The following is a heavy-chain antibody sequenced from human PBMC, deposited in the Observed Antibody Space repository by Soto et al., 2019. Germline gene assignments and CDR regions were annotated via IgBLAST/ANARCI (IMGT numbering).Heavy chain of an antibody. CDR2: IYSGATT. J-gene: IGHJ4*02. CDR1: GFTVSSKY. CDR3: GRVGAVAAVDY. Sequence: EVQLVESGGGLIQPGGSLRLSCAASGFTVSSKYMSWVRQVPGKGLEWVSIIYSGATTYYADSVNGRFAISRDDSKNTLYLQMNSLRDEDTAVYYCGRVGAVAAVDYWGQGTLVTVS. D-gene: IGHD6-19*01. V-gene: IGHV3-53*01.